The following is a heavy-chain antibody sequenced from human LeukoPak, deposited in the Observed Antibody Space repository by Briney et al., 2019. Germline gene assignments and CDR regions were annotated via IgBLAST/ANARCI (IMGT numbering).Heavy chain of an antibody. D-gene: IGHD6-13*01. V-gene: IGHV1-46*01. CDR3: ARDRPQTPGYSSSWDDYYHYYGMDV. CDR1: GYTFTSYY. Sequence: GASVKVSCKASGYTFTSYYMHWVRQAPGQGLEWMGIINPSGGSTSYAQKFQGRVTMTRDSSTSTVYVDLSSLRSEDTAVYYCARDRPQTPGYSSSWDDYYHYYGMDVWGQGTTVTVSS. J-gene: IGHJ6*02. CDR2: INPSGGST.